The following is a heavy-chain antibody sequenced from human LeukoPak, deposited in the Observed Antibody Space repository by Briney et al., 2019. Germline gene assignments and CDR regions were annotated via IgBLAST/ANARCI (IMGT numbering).Heavy chain of an antibody. V-gene: IGHV3-7*01. J-gene: IGHJ4*02. CDR3: ARDEAYCSGGSCSWNYFDY. CDR1: GFIFSSYW. Sequence: GGSLRLSCAASGFIFSSYWMTWVRQAPGKGLEWVANIKQDGSEKYYVDSVKGRFTISRDNAKNSLYLQMNSLRAEDTAVYYCARDEAYCSGGSCSWNYFDYWGQGTLVTVSS. CDR2: IKQDGSEK. D-gene: IGHD2-15*01.